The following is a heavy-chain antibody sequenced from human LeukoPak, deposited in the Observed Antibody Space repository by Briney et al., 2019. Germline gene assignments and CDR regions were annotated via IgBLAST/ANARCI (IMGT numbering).Heavy chain of an antibody. J-gene: IGHJ3*02. CDR3: ARTIVRTGEAFDI. CDR2: IYHSGST. D-gene: IGHD3-10*02. CDR1: GGSISSYY. V-gene: IGHV4-59*08. Sequence: SETLSLTCTVSGGSISSYYWSWIRQPPGKGLEWIGSIYHSGSTYYNPSLKSRVTISVDTSKNQFSLKLSSVTAADTAVYYCARTIVRTGEAFDIWGQGTMVTVSS.